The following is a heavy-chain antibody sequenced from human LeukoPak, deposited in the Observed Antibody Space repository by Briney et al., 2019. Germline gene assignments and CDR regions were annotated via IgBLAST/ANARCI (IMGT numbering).Heavy chain of an antibody. V-gene: IGHV4-39*01. CDR1: GGSISSSSYY. Sequence: PSETLSLTCTVSGGSISSSSYYWGWIRQPPGKGLEWIGSIYYSGSTYYNPSLKSRVTISVDTSKNQFSLKLSSVTAADTAVYYCARRLFSGSCQFDYWGRGTLVTVFS. CDR2: IYYSGST. J-gene: IGHJ4*02. CDR3: ARRLFSGSCQFDY. D-gene: IGHD2-15*01.